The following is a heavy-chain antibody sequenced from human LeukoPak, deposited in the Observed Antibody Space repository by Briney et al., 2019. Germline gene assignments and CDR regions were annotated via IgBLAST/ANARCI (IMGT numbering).Heavy chain of an antibody. CDR1: GNTFTDYY. Sequence: VASVKVSCKGSGNTFTDYYLHRVRQAPGQGLEWMGWINTNSGGTRYAQKFQGRVTMTRDTSISTAYLELSGLTSDDTAVYYCARGYANYYGLWGQGTTVTVSS. CDR2: INTNSGGT. J-gene: IGHJ3*01. CDR3: ARGYANYYGL. V-gene: IGHV1-2*02. D-gene: IGHD3-10*01.